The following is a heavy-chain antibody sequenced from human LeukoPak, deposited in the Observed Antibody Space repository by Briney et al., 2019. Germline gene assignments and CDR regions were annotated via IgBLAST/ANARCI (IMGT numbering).Heavy chain of an antibody. CDR3: ARAPINDAFDI. CDR2: IYHTGST. CDR1: GGSISSGGYY. V-gene: IGHV4-30-2*01. Sequence: SETLSLTCTVSGGSISSGGYYWSWIRQPPGKGLEWIGYIYHTGSTYYNPSLKSRVTISVDRSKNQFSLKLSSVTAADTAVYYCARAPINDAFDIWGQGTMVTVSS. D-gene: IGHD3-9*01. J-gene: IGHJ3*02.